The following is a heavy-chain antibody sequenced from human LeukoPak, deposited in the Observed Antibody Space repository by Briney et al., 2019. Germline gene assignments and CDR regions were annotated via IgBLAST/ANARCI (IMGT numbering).Heavy chain of an antibody. D-gene: IGHD5-18*01. V-gene: IGHV3-30*18. Sequence: GGSLRLSCAASGFTFSSYGMHWVRQAPGKGLEWVAVISYDGSNKYCADSVKGRFTISRDNSKNTLYLQMNSLRAEDTAVYYCAKDSTAMVTGGDYWGQGTLVTVSS. CDR3: AKDSTAMVTGGDY. CDR1: GFTFSSYG. J-gene: IGHJ4*02. CDR2: ISYDGSNK.